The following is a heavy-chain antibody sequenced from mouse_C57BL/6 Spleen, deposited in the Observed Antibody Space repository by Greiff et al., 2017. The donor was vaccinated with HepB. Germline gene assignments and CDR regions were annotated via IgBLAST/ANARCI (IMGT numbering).Heavy chain of an antibody. CDR2: IRLKSDNYAT. D-gene: IGHD2-1*01. CDR3: TTPYGNYRYFDV. Sequence: EVMLVESGGGLVQPGGSMKLSCVASGFTFSNYWMNWVRQSPEKGLEWVAQIRLKSDNYATHYAESVKGRFTISRDDSKSSVYLQMNNLRAEDTGIYYCTTPYGNYRYFDVWGTGTTVTVSS. CDR1: GFTFSNYW. J-gene: IGHJ1*03. V-gene: IGHV6-3*01.